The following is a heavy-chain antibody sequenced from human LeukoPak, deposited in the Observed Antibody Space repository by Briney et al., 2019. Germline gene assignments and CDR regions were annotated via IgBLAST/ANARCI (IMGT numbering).Heavy chain of an antibody. CDR1: GYTFTGYY. CDR2: INPNSGGT. D-gene: IGHD3-22*01. J-gene: IGHJ4*02. V-gene: IGHV1-2*02. CDR3: ASLSALNYYDSSGYLDY. Sequence: ASVTVSCKASGYTFTGYYMHWVRQAPGQGLEWMGWINPNSGGTNYAQKIQGRVTMTRDTSISTAYMELSRLRSDDTAVYYCASLSALNYYDSSGYLDYWGQGTLVTVSS.